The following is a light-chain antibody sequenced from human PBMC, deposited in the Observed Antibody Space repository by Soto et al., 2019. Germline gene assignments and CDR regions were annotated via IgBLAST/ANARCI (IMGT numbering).Light chain of an antibody. J-gene: IGKJ2*01. V-gene: IGKV3-20*01. CDR1: QSVSSPY. Sequence: EIVLTQSPGTLSLSPGERATLSCRASQSVSSPYLAWYQQKPGQAPRLLIYGASSRATGIPDRFSGSGSGTDFNLTISRLEPEDFAVYYCQRYDISPFPFGQGTKLEIK. CDR3: QRYDISPFP. CDR2: GAS.